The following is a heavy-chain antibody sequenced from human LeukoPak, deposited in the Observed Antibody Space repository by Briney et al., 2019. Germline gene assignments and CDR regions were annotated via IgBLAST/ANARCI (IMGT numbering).Heavy chain of an antibody. D-gene: IGHD3-22*01. Sequence: SETLSLTCTVSGGSMSSYSWSWIRQPPGKGLEWIGPIYYSGNTNYNPSLKSRVTISVDTSKNQFSLKLSSVTAADTAVFYSASANTSGMDYWSGGPVVTVSS. J-gene: IGHJ4*02. CDR3: ASANTSGMDY. V-gene: IGHV4-59*01. CDR2: IYYSGNT. CDR1: GGSMSSYS.